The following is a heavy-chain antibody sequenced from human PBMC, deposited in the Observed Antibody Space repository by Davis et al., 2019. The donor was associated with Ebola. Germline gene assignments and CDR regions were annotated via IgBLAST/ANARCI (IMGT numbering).Heavy chain of an antibody. Sequence: ASVKVSCKASGYTFTSYGVTWVRQAPGQGLEWMGWISTYSGNTNYAQKFQGRVTMTTDTSTKTAHMELRSLRSDDTAVYYCARGACIGTGCYLDARVYFDSWGQGTLVTVSS. CDR2: ISTYSGNT. CDR3: ARGACIGTGCYLDARVYFDS. CDR1: GYTFTSYG. V-gene: IGHV1-18*04. D-gene: IGHD2-2*01. J-gene: IGHJ4*02.